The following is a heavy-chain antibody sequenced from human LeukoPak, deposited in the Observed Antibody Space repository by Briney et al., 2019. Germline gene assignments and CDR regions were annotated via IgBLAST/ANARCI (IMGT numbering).Heavy chain of an antibody. Sequence: GGSLRLSCAASGFIFSNYAMHCVRQAPGKGLEWVAVMSHDGSKKYYADSVKGRYTISRDNSKNTLYLQMDSLRAEDTAIYYCARDFPKWGRDDYFDIWGQGTLVTVSS. V-gene: IGHV3-30-3*01. D-gene: IGHD7-27*01. J-gene: IGHJ4*02. CDR1: GFIFSNYA. CDR3: ARDFPKWGRDDYFDI. CDR2: MSHDGSKK.